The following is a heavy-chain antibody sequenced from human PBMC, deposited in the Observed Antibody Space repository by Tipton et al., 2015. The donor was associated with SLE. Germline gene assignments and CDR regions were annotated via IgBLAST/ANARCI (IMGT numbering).Heavy chain of an antibody. D-gene: IGHD6-25*01. CDR3: ARVANSSGRRHSDL. CDR2: IYYSGST. V-gene: IGHV4-31*03. J-gene: IGHJ2*01. CDR1: GGSISSGGYY. Sequence: LRLSCTVSGGSISSGGYYWSWIRQHPGKGLEWIGYIYYSGSTYYNPSLKSRVTISVDTSKNQFSLKLGSVTAADTAVYYCARVANSSGRRHSDLWGRATLVTVSS.